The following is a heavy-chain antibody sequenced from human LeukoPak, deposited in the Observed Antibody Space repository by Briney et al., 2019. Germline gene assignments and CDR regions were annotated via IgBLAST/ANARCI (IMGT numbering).Heavy chain of an antibody. CDR2: INWNGGST. CDR3: AREITMVRGVIHYYYMDV. D-gene: IGHD3-10*01. CDR1: GFTFDDYG. V-gene: IGHV3-20*04. Sequence: GGSLRLSCAASGFTFDDYGMSWVRQAPGKGLEWVSGINWNGGSTGYADSVKGRFTISRDNAKNSLYLQMNSLRAEDTALYYCAREITMVRGVIHYYYMDVWGKGTTVTVSS. J-gene: IGHJ6*03.